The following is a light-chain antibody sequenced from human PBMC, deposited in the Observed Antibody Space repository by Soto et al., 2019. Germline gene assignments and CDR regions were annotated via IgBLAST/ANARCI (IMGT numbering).Light chain of an antibody. V-gene: IGKV3-15*01. J-gene: IGKJ4*01. CDR1: QTVGSN. Sequence: EIVMTQSPATLSVSPGERVTLSCRASQTVGSNVAWYQQKPGQAPRLLIYGASTRATGIPARFSGSGSGAEFTLTITSQQSEDFAFYYCQQYKDWPLTFGGGTKVEIK. CDR3: QQYKDWPLT. CDR2: GAS.